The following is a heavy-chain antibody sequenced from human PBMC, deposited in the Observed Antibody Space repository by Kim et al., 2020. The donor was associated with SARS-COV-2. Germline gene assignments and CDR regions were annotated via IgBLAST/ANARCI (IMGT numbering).Heavy chain of an antibody. V-gene: IGHV3-15*01. D-gene: IGHD2-15*01. CDR2: IKSKSAGGTT. CDR1: GFSFSNAW. Sequence: GGSLRLSCAASGFSFSNAWMSWVRQAPEKGLEWVGRIKSKSAGGTTEYAAPVKGRFTISREDSKNTLYLEMNSLKTEDTAVYYCSTGYCSGGTCLPWGQGTTVTVSS. J-gene: IGHJ6*02. CDR3: STGYCSGGTCLP.